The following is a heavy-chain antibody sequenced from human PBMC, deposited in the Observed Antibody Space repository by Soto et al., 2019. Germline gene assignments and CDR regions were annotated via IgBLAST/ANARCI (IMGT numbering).Heavy chain of an antibody. V-gene: IGHV6-1*01. J-gene: IGHJ5*02. CDR2: TYYRSKWYN. CDR1: GDSVSSNSAA. D-gene: IGHD3-10*01. Sequence: SQTLSLTCAISGDSVSSNSAAWNWIRQSPSRGLEWLGRTYYRSKWYNDYAVSVKSRITINPDTSKNQFSLQLNSVTPEDTAVYYCARDPAFYYGSGGWFDPWGQGTLVTVSP. CDR3: ARDPAFYYGSGGWFDP.